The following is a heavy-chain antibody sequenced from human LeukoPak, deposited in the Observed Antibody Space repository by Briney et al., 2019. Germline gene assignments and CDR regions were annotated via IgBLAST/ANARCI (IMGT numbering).Heavy chain of an antibody. CDR1: GFTFSSYG. D-gene: IGHD3-22*01. Sequence: GRSLRLSCAASGFTFSSYGMHRVRQAPGKGLEWVAVISYDGSNKYYADSVKGRFTISRDNSKNTLYLQMNSLRAEDTAVYYCARGVYYYDSSGYYPFDYWGQGTLVTVSS. CDR3: ARGVYYYDSSGYYPFDY. V-gene: IGHV3-30*03. CDR2: ISYDGSNK. J-gene: IGHJ4*02.